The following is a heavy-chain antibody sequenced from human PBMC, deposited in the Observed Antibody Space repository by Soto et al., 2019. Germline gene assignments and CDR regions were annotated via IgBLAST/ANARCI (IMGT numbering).Heavy chain of an antibody. CDR2: VYYTGIA. V-gene: IGHV4-59*01. Sequence: SETLSLTCTVSGGSITSYYWSWIRKPQGKGLEWIGFVYYTGIARYNPSLKRRVTISVDTSKNQFSLKLSSVTAADTAVYYCALAAAGTGLFDFWGQGTLVTVSS. CDR1: GGSITSYY. D-gene: IGHD6-13*01. J-gene: IGHJ4*02. CDR3: ALAAAGTGLFDF.